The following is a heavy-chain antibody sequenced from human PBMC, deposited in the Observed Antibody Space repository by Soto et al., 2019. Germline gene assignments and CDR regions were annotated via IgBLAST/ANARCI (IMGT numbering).Heavy chain of an antibody. D-gene: IGHD3-22*01. CDR3: ARESYYYDSSGDKSRGFDY. J-gene: IGHJ4*02. V-gene: IGHV4-59*01. Sequence: SETLSLTCTVSGGSISSYYWSWIRQPPGKGLEWIGYIYYSGSTIYNPSLKSRVTISVDTSKNQVSLKLSSVTAADTAVYYCARESYYYDSSGDKSRGFDYWGQATLVTVSS. CDR2: IYYSGST. CDR1: GGSISSYY.